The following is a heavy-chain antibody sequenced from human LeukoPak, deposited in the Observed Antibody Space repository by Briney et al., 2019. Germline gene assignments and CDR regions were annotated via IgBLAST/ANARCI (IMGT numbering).Heavy chain of an antibody. J-gene: IGHJ6*02. CDR2: IYSSGTA. CDR1: AGSISNGNYY. CDR3: ARGIYYYGMDV. Sequence: SETLSLTCTVSAGSISNGNYYWSWLRQPPGKGLEWIGYIYSSGTAYYNPSLKSRVTISVDTSKNQFSLNLNSVTAADTAVYYCARGIYYYGMDVWGQGTTVTVSS. V-gene: IGHV4-30-4*01.